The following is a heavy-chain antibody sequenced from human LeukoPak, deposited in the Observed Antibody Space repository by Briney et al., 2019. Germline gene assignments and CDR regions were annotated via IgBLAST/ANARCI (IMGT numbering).Heavy chain of an antibody. CDR2: ISGSGGST. CDR1: GFTFSSYA. V-gene: IGHV3-23*01. J-gene: IGHJ6*02. D-gene: IGHD5-24*01. CDR3: SGYNLFYYYYGMDV. Sequence: GGSLRLSCAASGFTFSSYAMSWVRQAPGKGLEWVSAISGSGGSTYYADSVKGRFTISRDNSKNTLYLQMNSLRAEDTAVYYCSGYNLFYYYYGMDVWGQGTTVTVSS.